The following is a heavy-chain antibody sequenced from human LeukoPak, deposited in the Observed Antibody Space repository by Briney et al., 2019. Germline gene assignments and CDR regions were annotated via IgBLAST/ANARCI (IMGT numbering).Heavy chain of an antibody. D-gene: IGHD3-16*02. CDR1: GGSISSYY. CDR2: IYYSGST. V-gene: IGHV4-59*12. CDR3: ARGVGWGSYRYYYYYMDV. J-gene: IGHJ6*03. Sequence: SETLSLTCTVSGGSISSYYWSWIRQPPGKGLEWIGYIYYSGSTYYNPSLKSRVTISVDTSKNQFSLKLSSVTAADTAVYYCARGVGWGSYRYYYYYMDVWGKGTTVTVSS.